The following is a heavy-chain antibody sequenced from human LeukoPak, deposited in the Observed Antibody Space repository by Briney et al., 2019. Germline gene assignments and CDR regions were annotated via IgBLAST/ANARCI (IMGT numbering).Heavy chain of an antibody. D-gene: IGHD6-13*01. J-gene: IGHJ4*02. V-gene: IGHV1-24*01. CDR2: FDPEDGET. CDR1: GYTLTELS. CDR3: VKGHGSSWAILDY. Sequence: ASVKVSCKVSGYTLTELSMHWVRQAPGKGLEWMGGFDPEDGETIYAQKFQGRVTMTEDTSTDTACMELSSLRSEDTAVYYCVKGHGSSWAILDYWGQGTLVTVSS.